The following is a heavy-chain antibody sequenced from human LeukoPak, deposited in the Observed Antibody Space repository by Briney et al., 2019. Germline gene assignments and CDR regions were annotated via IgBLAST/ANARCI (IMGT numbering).Heavy chain of an antibody. D-gene: IGHD6-13*01. Sequence: PGGSLRLSCAASGFTFSSYSMNWVRQAPGKGLEWVSSISSSSSYIYYADSLKGRFTMSRDNAKNSLYLQMNSLRAEDTAVYYCARVLEAASFHYWGRGTPVTVSS. CDR2: ISSSSSYI. CDR3: ARVLEAASFHY. V-gene: IGHV3-21*01. CDR1: GFTFSSYS. J-gene: IGHJ4*02.